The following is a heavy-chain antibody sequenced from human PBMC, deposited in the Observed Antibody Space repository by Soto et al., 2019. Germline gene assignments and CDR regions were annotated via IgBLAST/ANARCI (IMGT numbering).Heavy chain of an antibody. CDR3: ARDGNGGRRALNGSFDY. V-gene: IGHV1-69*13. CDR1: GGTFSSYA. J-gene: IGHJ4*02. D-gene: IGHD1-26*01. CDR2: IIPIFGTA. Sequence: GASVKVSCKASGGTFSSYAISWVRQAPGQGLEWMGGIIPIFGTANYAQKFQGRVTITADESTSTAYMELSSLRSEDTAVYYCARDGNGGRRALNGSFDYWGQGTLVTVSS.